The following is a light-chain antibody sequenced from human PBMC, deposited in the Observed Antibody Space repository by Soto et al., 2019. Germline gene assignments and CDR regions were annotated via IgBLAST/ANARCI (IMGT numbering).Light chain of an antibody. CDR3: GTWDSSLSGVV. CDR1: NSNIENNY. V-gene: IGLV1-51*01. J-gene: IGLJ2*01. Sequence: QSVLTQPPSVSAAPGQKVIISCSGSNSNIENNYVSWYQQLPGTAPKLLIYDDNQRPSDIPDRFSGSKSGTSATLGITGLQTGDEADYYCGTWDSSLSGVVFGGGTKLTVL. CDR2: DDN.